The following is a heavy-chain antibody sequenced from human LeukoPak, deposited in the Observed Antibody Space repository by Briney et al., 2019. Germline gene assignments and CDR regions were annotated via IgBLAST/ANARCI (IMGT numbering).Heavy chain of an antibody. V-gene: IGHV1-18*01. CDR1: GYNFGAYY. J-gene: IGHJ5*02. CDR2: ISGYNGVT. Sequence: ASVTVSCKASGYNFGAYYISWVRQAPGQGLEWMGWISGYNGVTYYSQKFQGTITMTVDTSTTTAYMELKSLRSDDTAVYYCARTHDFWSARRGDFFDPWGQGTLVIVSS. D-gene: IGHD3-3*01. CDR3: ARTHDFWSARRGDFFDP.